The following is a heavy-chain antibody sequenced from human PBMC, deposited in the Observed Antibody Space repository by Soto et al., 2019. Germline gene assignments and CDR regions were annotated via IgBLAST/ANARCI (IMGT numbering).Heavy chain of an antibody. D-gene: IGHD3-22*01. Sequence: QVQLVQSGAEVKQPGSSVKVSCKASGGTFSSYAISWVRQAPGQGLEWMGGIIPIFGTANYAQKFQGRVTITADESTSTAYMELSSLRSEDTAVYYCARDRDYYDSSGYPLGNWFDPWGQGTLVTVSS. J-gene: IGHJ5*02. V-gene: IGHV1-69*01. CDR3: ARDRDYYDSSGYPLGNWFDP. CDR1: GGTFSSYA. CDR2: IIPIFGTA.